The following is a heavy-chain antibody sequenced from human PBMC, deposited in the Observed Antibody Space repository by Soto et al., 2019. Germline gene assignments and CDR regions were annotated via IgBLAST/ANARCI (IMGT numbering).Heavy chain of an antibody. Sequence: QVQLVQSGAEVKMPGSSVKVSCKASVGTFSSYAISWVRQAPGHGLEWMGGIIPIFGTANYAQKFQVRVTITADESTSTAYMDLSSLRSEDTAVYYCARAELDCSGGSCYSAFGAFGIWGQGTMVTVCS. V-gene: IGHV1-69*01. CDR2: IIPIFGTA. CDR3: ARAELDCSGGSCYSAFGAFGI. CDR1: VGTFSSYA. D-gene: IGHD2-15*01. J-gene: IGHJ3*02.